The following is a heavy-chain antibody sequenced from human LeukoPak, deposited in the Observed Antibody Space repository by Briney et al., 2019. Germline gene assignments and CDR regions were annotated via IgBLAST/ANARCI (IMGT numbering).Heavy chain of an antibody. J-gene: IGHJ4*02. CDR2: INPSGGST. CDR3: ARLDSGSYTFDD. D-gene: IGHD3-10*01. V-gene: IGHV1-46*01. CDR1: GYPFISYY. Sequence: ASVKVSCKASGYPFISYYIHWVRQAPGQGLEWMEIINPSGGSTSYAEKFQGRATMSRDTSTSTVYMELRSLRSEDTAIYYCARLDSGSYTFDDWGQGTLVTVSS.